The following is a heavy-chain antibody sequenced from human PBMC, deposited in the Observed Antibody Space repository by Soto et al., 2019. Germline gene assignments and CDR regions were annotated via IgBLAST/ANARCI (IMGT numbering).Heavy chain of an antibody. CDR2: INYSGST. J-gene: IGHJ4*02. CDR1: GGSISSYY. V-gene: IGHV4-59*01. D-gene: IGHD7-27*01. Sequence: QVQLQESGPGLVKPSETLSLTCTVSGGSISSYYWSWIRQPPGKGLEWIGYINYSGSTDYDPSLKSRVTRSVDTSKSQFSLKLSSVTAADTAVYYCARRWGTYFDFWGQGTLVTVSS. CDR3: ARRWGTYFDF.